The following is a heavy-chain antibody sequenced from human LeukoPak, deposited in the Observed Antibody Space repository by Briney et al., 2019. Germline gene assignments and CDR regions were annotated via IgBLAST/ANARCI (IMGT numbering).Heavy chain of an antibody. Sequence: SSETLSLTCTVSGGSISSYYWSWVQQPPGKGLEWIGFVYYTGSTNYSPSLKSRVTISVDTSKNQFSLKLRSVTAADTAVYYCARISSSNWYNERGAFDVWGQGTMVTVSS. J-gene: IGHJ3*01. D-gene: IGHD6-13*01. CDR2: VYYTGST. CDR1: GGSISSYY. V-gene: IGHV4-59*01. CDR3: ARISSSNWYNERGAFDV.